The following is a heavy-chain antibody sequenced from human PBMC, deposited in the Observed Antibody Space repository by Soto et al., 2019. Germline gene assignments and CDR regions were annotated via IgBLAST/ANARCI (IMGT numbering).Heavy chain of an antibody. CDR3: ARVSSVYSSSSDVPYYFDY. CDR1: GDSICITNW. Sequence: PSGTMSLICAVSGDSICITNWWVWVRQPPGKGLEWIGEIYHSGSTNYNPSLKSRVTISVDKSKNQFSLKLSSVTAADTAVYYCARVSSVYSSSSDVPYYFDYWGQGTLVTVSS. V-gene: IGHV4-4*02. D-gene: IGHD6-6*01. J-gene: IGHJ4*02. CDR2: IYHSGST.